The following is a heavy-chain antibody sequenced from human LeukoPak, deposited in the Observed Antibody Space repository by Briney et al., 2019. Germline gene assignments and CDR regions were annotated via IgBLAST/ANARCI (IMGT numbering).Heavy chain of an antibody. Sequence: SVKVSCKASGGAFSSYAVSWVREAPGQGLEWIGGIIPIFGSASYPQKFQGRVTITTDESTSTAYMELSSLTSEDTAVYYCAREYSNSPRGGYYFDYWGQGTLVTVSS. CDR3: AREYSNSPRGGYYFDY. CDR2: IIPIFGSA. D-gene: IGHD6-6*01. J-gene: IGHJ4*02. CDR1: GGAFSSYA. V-gene: IGHV1-69*05.